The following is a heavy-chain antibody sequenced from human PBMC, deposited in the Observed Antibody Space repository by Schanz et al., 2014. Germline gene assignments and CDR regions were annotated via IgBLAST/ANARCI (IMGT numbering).Heavy chain of an antibody. CDR1: GFTFSSYA. V-gene: IGHV3-23*01. CDR3: TRAIMLDRRGNWFDS. CDR2: ISGSDGST. D-gene: IGHD1-1*01. Sequence: EVQLLESGGGLGQPGGSLRLSCAASGFTFSSYAMSWVRQAPGKGLEWVAGISGSDGSTYYADSVKGRFTITRDNSRNTLNLQMNSLRAEETAVYYCTRAIMLDRRGNWFDSWGQGTLVTVSS. J-gene: IGHJ5*01.